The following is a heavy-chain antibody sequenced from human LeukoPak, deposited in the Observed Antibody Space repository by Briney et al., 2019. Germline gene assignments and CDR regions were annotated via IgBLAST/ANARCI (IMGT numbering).Heavy chain of an antibody. CDR1: GGSISRSTYH. J-gene: IGHJ4*02. D-gene: IGHD1-26*01. V-gene: IGHV4-39*01. CDR3: ARLASGRFFDY. Sequence: SETLSLTCAVSGGSISRSTYHWGWIRQPPGKGLEWIGSIHYSGSTYYNPSLDSRVTISVDTSKNQCSLKLSSVTAADTAVHYCARLASGRFFDYWGQGTLVTVSS. CDR2: IHYSGST.